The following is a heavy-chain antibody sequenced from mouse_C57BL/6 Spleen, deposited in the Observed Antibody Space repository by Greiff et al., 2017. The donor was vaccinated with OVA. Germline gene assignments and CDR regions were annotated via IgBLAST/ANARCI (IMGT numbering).Heavy chain of an antibody. Sequence: DVKLVESGGGLVKPGGSLKLSCAASGFTFSDYGMHWVRQAPEKGLEWVAYISSGSSTIYYADTVKGRFTISRDNAKNTLFLQMISLRSEDTAMYYCARGSDYDYFDYWGQGTTLTVSS. V-gene: IGHV5-17*01. CDR2: ISSGSSTI. J-gene: IGHJ2*01. CDR3: ARGSDYDYFDY. CDR1: GFTFSDYG. D-gene: IGHD2-4*01.